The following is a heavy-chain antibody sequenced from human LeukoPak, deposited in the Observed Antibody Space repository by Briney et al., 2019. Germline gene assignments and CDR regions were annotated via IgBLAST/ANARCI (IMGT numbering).Heavy chain of an antibody. CDR3: ARVRWYYYDSIDAFDI. J-gene: IGHJ3*02. V-gene: IGHV3-48*02. CDR1: GFTFSSYS. CDR2: ISSSSSTI. D-gene: IGHD3-22*01. Sequence: PGGSLRLSCAASGFTFSSYSMNWVRQAPGKGLEWVSYISSSSSTIYYADSVKGRFTISRDNAKNSLYLQMNSLRDEDTAVCYCARVRWYYYDSIDAFDIWGQGTMVTVSS.